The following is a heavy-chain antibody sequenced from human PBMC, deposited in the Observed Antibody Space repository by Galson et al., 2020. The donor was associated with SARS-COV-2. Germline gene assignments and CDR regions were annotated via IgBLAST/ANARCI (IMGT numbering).Heavy chain of an antibody. Sequence: GGSLRLSCAASGFTFSSYGMPWVRPAPGKGLEWVAVISYDGSNKYYADSVKGRFTISRDNSKNTLYLQMNSLRAEDTAVYYCAKDPIYYYDSSGYYYFDYWGQGTLVTVSS. D-gene: IGHD3-22*01. J-gene: IGHJ4*02. CDR3: AKDPIYYYDSSGYYYFDY. CDR2: ISYDGSNK. V-gene: IGHV3-30*18. CDR1: GFTFSSYG.